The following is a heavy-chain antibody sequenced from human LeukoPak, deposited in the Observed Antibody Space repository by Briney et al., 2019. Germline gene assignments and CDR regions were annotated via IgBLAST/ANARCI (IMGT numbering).Heavy chain of an antibody. D-gene: IGHD3-10*01. J-gene: IGHJ4*02. CDR3: ARSPSSGSGSYYGY. Sequence: ASVKVSCKASGYTFTGYYMHWVRQAPGQGLEWMGWINPNSGGTNYAQKFQGRVTMTRDTFISTACMELSRLRSDDTAVYYCARSPSSGSGSYYGYWGQGTLVTVSS. CDR2: INPNSGGT. CDR1: GYTFTGYY. V-gene: IGHV1-2*02.